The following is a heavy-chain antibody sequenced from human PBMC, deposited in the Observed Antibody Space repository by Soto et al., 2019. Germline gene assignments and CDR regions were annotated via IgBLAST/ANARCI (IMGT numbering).Heavy chain of an antibody. CDR3: ASKNCSGGSCHPYYYYGMDV. CDR1: GYTFTSYA. J-gene: IGHJ6*02. D-gene: IGHD2-15*01. CDR2: INAGNGNT. V-gene: IGHV1-3*01. Sequence: GASVKVSCKASGYTFTSYAMHWVRQAPGQRLEWMGWINAGNGNTKYSQKFQGRVTITRDTSASTAYMELSSLRSEDTAVYYCASKNCSGGSCHPYYYYGMDVRGQGTTVTVSS.